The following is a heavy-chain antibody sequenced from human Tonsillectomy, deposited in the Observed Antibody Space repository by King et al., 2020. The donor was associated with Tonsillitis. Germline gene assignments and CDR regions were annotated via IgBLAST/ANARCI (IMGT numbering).Heavy chain of an antibody. Sequence: VQLVESGGGVVQPGRSLRLSCAASGFTFSSYGMHWVRQAPGKGLEWVAVISYDGSNKYYADSVKGRFTISRDNSKNTLYLQMNSLRAEDTAVYYCAKGDCSGGSCYYYYGMDVWGQGTTVTVSS. V-gene: IGHV3-30*18. CDR1: GFTFSSYG. D-gene: IGHD2-15*01. CDR2: ISYDGSNK. CDR3: AKGDCSGGSCYYYYGMDV. J-gene: IGHJ6*02.